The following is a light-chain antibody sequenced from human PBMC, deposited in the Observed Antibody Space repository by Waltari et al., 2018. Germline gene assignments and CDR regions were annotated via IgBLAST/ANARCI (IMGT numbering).Light chain of an antibody. CDR2: DAS. Sequence: EIVLTQSPGTLSLSSGERATLSCRASQPVSSSYLAWYQRIPGRAPRLLIYDASNRATGIPDRFIAGGSGTDFTLTITSLEPEDVAVYYCQQYGPSYTFGQGTKLEI. CDR1: QPVSSSY. J-gene: IGKJ2*01. CDR3: QQYGPSYT. V-gene: IGKV3-20*01.